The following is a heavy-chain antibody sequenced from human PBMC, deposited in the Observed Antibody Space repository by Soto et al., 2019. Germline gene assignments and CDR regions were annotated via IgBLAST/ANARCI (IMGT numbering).Heavy chain of an antibody. J-gene: IGHJ5*02. CDR2: IKPDNGNT. Sequence: QLQLVQSGGEVKKPGASVRVSCEAYGYPFSKYGISWIRQAPGQGLEWMGWIKPDNGNTDYAQKFQGRVTMTTDTSSNTAYMELRSLRSDDTVVYYCATSYDSGFDPRGQGTLVSVSS. CDR1: GYPFSKYG. V-gene: IGHV1-18*04. CDR3: ATSYDSGFDP. D-gene: IGHD5-12*01.